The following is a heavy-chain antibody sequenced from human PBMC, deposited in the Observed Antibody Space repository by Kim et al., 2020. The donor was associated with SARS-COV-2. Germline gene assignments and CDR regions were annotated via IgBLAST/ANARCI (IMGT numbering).Heavy chain of an antibody. CDR1: GFTFSSYA. CDR2: ISGSGGST. CDR3: ANLNLPYQPLLVHFDY. Sequence: GGSLRLSCAASGFTFSSYAMSWVRQAPGKGLEWVSAISGSGGSTYYADSVKGRFTISRDNSKNTLYLQMNSLRAEDTAVYYCANLNLPYQPLLVHFDYWGQGTLVTVSS. V-gene: IGHV3-23*01. D-gene: IGHD2-21*02. J-gene: IGHJ4*02.